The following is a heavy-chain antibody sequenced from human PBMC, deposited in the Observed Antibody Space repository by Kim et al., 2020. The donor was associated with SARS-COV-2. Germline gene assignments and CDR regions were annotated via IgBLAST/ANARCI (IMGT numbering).Heavy chain of an antibody. V-gene: IGHV3-7*03. J-gene: IGHJ4*02. CDR2: IKQDGSEK. D-gene: IGHD5-12*01. Sequence: GGSLRLSCAASGFTSSSYWMSWVRQAPGKGLEWVANIKQDGSEKYYVDSVKGRFTISRDNAKNSLYLQMNSLRAEDTAVYYCARDCRVATHDYWGQGTLVTVSS. CDR3: ARDCRVATHDY. CDR1: GFTSSSYW.